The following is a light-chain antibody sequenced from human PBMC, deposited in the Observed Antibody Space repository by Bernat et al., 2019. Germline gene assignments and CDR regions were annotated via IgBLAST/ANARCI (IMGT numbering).Light chain of an antibody. CDR2: LCS. J-gene: IGKJ2*01. CDR3: MQALQTPYT. V-gene: IGKV2-28*01. Sequence: DIVMTQSPLSLPVTPGEPSSISCRSSQSLLHSNGYNYLDWYLQTPGQSPQLLLYLCSNRASGVPDRFSVSGSGTDFTLKIRRVEAEDVGVYYCMQALQTPYTFGQGTKLEIK. CDR1: QSLLHSNGYNY.